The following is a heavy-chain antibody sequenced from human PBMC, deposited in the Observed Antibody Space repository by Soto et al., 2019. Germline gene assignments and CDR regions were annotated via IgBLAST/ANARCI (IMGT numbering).Heavy chain of an antibody. CDR3: ARGRGYCSGGSCDDWFDP. J-gene: IGHJ5*02. CDR2: INPSGGRS. Sequence: QVQLVQSGAEVKKPGASVTVSCKASGYTFTKYYMHWVRQAPGHGHEWMGIINPSGGRSTYAQKFQGRVSMTRDTSTSTVYMELSSLRSEDTAVYYCARGRGYCSGGSCDDWFDPWGQGTLVTVSS. V-gene: IGHV1-46*03. CDR1: GYTFTKYY. D-gene: IGHD2-15*01.